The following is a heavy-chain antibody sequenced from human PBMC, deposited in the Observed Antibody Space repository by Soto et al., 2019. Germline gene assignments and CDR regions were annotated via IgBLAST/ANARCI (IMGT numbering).Heavy chain of an antibody. Sequence: LSLTCTVSGGSISSGDYYWSWIRQPPGKGLEWIGYIYYSGSTYYNPSLKSRVTISVDTSKNQFSLKLSSVTAADTAVYYCARDGFWSGYSGAWFDPWGQGTLVTV. V-gene: IGHV4-30-4*01. D-gene: IGHD3-3*01. J-gene: IGHJ5*02. CDR2: IYYSGST. CDR3: ARDGFWSGYSGAWFDP. CDR1: GGSISSGDYY.